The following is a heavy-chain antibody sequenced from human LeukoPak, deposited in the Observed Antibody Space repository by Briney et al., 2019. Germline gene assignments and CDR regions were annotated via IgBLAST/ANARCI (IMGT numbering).Heavy chain of an antibody. V-gene: IGHV1-24*01. CDR1: GYTLTELS. CDR3: ATDSHVVAGKSGTLDH. J-gene: IGHJ4*02. Sequence: ASVKVSCKVSGYTLTELSMHWVRQAPGKGLEWMGGFGPEDGETIYAQKFQGRVTMTEDTSTDTAYMELSSLRSEDTAVYYCATDSHVVAGKSGTLDHWGQGTLVTVSS. D-gene: IGHD6-19*01. CDR2: FGPEDGET.